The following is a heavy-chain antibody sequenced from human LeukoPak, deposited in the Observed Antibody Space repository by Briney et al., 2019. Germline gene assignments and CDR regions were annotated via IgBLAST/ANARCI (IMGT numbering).Heavy chain of an antibody. V-gene: IGHV3-7*01. CDR3: ARGGSGYSYGKIDS. CDR1: GFTFSSHW. CDR2: IKQDGSET. J-gene: IGHJ4*02. Sequence: GGSLRLSCAASGFTFSSHWMSWVRQAPGKGLEWVANIKQDGSETYCVDSVKGRFTISRDNAKNSLYLQMNSLRDEDTAVYYCARGGSGYSYGKIDSWGQGILVTVSS. D-gene: IGHD5-18*01.